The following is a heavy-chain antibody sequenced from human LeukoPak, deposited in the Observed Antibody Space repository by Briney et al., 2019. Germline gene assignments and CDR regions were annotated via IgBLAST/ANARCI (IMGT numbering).Heavy chain of an antibody. CDR2: INHSGST. Sequence: SETLSLTCAVYGGSFSGYYWSWIRQPPGKGLEWIGEINHSGSTNYNPSLKSRVTISVDTSKNQFSLKLSSVTAADTAVYYCARTNMITFGGVIVPRSVHFDYWGRGTLVTVSS. CDR3: ARTNMITFGGVIVPRSVHFDY. V-gene: IGHV4-34*01. J-gene: IGHJ4*02. CDR1: GGSFSGYY. D-gene: IGHD3-16*02.